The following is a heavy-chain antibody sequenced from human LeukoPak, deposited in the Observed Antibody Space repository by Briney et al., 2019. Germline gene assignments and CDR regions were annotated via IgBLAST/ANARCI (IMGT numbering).Heavy chain of an antibody. Sequence: ASVKVSSKASGGTFSSYAISWVRQAPGQGFEWMGGIIPIFGTANYAPKFQGRVTITTDESTSTAYMELSRLRSEDTAVYYCASEFGFRPTPRNFDYWGQGTLVTVSS. CDR1: GGTFSSYA. V-gene: IGHV1-69*05. D-gene: IGHD3-10*01. CDR3: ASEFGFRPTPRNFDY. CDR2: IIPIFGTA. J-gene: IGHJ4*02.